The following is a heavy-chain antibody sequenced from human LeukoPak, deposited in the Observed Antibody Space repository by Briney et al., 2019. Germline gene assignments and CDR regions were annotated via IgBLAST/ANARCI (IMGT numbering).Heavy chain of an antibody. D-gene: IGHD3-22*01. Sequence: GASVKVSCKASGYTFTGYYMHWVRQAPGQGLEWMGWINPNSGGTHYAQKFQGRVTMTRGTSISTAYMELSRLRSDDTDVYYCARDFQPDYYDSSGYYTRGFDPWGQGTLVTVSS. CDR1: GYTFTGYY. J-gene: IGHJ5*02. V-gene: IGHV1-2*02. CDR3: ARDFQPDYYDSSGYYTRGFDP. CDR2: INPNSGGT.